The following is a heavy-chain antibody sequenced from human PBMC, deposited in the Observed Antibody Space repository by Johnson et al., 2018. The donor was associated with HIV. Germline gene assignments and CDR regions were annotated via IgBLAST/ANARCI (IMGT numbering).Heavy chain of an antibody. Sequence: QVQLVESGGGVVQPGGSLRLSCVASGFTVRKGLEWVAFIRYDGSNKYYADSVKGRFTISRDNSKNTLYLQMNSLRAEDTAVYYCAKAREYDSTGAGALDIWGQGTMVTVSS. CDR2: IRYDGSNK. CDR3: AKAREYDSTGAGALDI. V-gene: IGHV3-30*02. CDR1: GFTVR. J-gene: IGHJ3*02. D-gene: IGHD3-22*01.